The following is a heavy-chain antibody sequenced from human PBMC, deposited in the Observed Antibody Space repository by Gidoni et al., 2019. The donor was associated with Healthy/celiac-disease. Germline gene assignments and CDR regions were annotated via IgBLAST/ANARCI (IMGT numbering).Heavy chain of an antibody. Sequence: EVQLVESGGGLVQPGGSLRLSCAAPGFTFSSYWMSWVRQAPGKGLGWVANIKQDGSEKYYVDSVKGRFTISRDNAKNSLYLQMNSLRAEDTAVYYCARSGGWYYFDYWGQGTLVTVSS. D-gene: IGHD6-19*01. CDR3: ARSGGWYYFDY. V-gene: IGHV3-7*01. J-gene: IGHJ4*02. CDR1: GFTFSSYW. CDR2: IKQDGSEK.